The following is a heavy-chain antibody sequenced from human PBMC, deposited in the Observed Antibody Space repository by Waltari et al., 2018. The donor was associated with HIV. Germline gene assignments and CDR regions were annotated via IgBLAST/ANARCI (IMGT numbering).Heavy chain of an antibody. CDR3: ARVALPAAIHYGMDA. CDR2: INPNNAGT. D-gene: IGHD2-2*01. Sequence: QVQLVQSGAEMKKPGASVKVSCKASGYNFIAYYIHWVRQAPGQGLEWPGRINPNNAGTDYPQKFQGRVTMTRVTSINTVYMELIRLRPDDTAVYYCARVALPAAIHYGMDAWGQGTTVTVSS. J-gene: IGHJ6*02. CDR1: GYNFIAYY. V-gene: IGHV1-2*06.